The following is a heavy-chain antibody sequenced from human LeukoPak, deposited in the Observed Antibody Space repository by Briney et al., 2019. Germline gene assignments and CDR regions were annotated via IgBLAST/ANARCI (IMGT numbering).Heavy chain of an antibody. V-gene: IGHV4-34*01. J-gene: IGHJ6*02. Sequence: SETLSLTCAVYGGSFSGYYWSWIRQPPGKGLEWIGSIYYSGSTYYNPSLKSRVTISVDTSKNQFSLKLSSVTAADTAVYYCARGPYCSSTSCWGGYYYGMDVWGQGTTVTVSS. CDR3: ARGPYCSSTSCWGGYYYGMDV. CDR1: GGSFSGYY. CDR2: IYYSGST. D-gene: IGHD2-2*01.